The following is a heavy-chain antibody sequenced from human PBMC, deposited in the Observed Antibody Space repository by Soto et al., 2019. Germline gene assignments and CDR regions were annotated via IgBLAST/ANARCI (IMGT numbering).Heavy chain of an antibody. CDR1: GYTFTSYA. CDR3: ARAPYYYDSSGYRT. J-gene: IGHJ5*02. D-gene: IGHD3-22*01. Sequence: SVKVSCKASGYTFTSYAMHWVRQAPGQRLEWMGRIIPILGIANYAQKFQGRVTITADKSTSTAYMELSSLRSEDTAVYYCARAPYYYDSSGYRTWGQGTLVTVSS. CDR2: IIPILGIA. V-gene: IGHV1-69*04.